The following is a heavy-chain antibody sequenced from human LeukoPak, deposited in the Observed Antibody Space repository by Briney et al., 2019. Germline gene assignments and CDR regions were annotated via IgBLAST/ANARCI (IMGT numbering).Heavy chain of an antibody. D-gene: IGHD2-15*01. CDR2: IYYSGST. V-gene: IGHV4-39*07. J-gene: IGHJ4*02. CDR3: ARVWATRSGGSWYYFDY. Sequence: SETLPLTCTVSGGSISSSSYYWGWIRQPPGKGLEWIGSIYYSGSTYYNPSLKSRVTISVDTSKNQFSLKLSSVTAADTAVYYCARVWATRSGGSWYYFDYWGQGTLVTVSS. CDR1: GGSISSSSYY.